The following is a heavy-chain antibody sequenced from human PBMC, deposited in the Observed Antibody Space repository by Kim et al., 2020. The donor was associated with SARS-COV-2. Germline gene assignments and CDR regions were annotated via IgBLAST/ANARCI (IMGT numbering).Heavy chain of an antibody. D-gene: IGHD1-1*01. Sequence: KEDGSEKYYLDSVKGRSTISRDNAKSSLYLQMNSLRAEDTAVYYCARAERWGQGTLVTVSS. J-gene: IGHJ4*02. CDR3: ARAER. V-gene: IGHV3-7*01. CDR2: KEDGSEK.